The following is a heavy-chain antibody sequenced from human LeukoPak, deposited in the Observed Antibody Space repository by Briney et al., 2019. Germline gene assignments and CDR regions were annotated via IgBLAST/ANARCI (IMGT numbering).Heavy chain of an antibody. CDR1: GFTFSWYN. Sequence: PGGSLRLSCAASGFTFSWYNMNWVRQAPGKGLEWVSYITTTSTTIYYADSVKGRFTISRDNAKNTLYLQMNSLRAEDTAVYYCARDFTDILTGPKDAFDIWGQGTMVTVSS. CDR3: ARDFTDILTGPKDAFDI. D-gene: IGHD3-9*01. CDR2: ITTTSTTI. J-gene: IGHJ3*02. V-gene: IGHV3-48*04.